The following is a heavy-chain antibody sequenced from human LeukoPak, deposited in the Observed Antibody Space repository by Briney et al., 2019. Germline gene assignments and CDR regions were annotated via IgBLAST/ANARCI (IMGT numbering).Heavy chain of an antibody. Sequence: ASVKVSCKASGGTFSSYAISWVRQAPGQGLEWMGRMNPNSGNTGYAQKFQGRVTSTRNTSISTAYMELSSLRSEDTAVYYCARADYYYYMDVWGKGTTVTVSS. CDR1: GGTFSSYA. V-gene: IGHV1-8*03. CDR2: MNPNSGNT. J-gene: IGHJ6*03. CDR3: ARADYYYYMDV.